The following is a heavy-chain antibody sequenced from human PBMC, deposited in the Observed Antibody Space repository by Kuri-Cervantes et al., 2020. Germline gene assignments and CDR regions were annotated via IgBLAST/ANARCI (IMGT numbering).Heavy chain of an antibody. J-gene: IGHJ4*02. CDR1: GGSISSSSYY. CDR3: ARGPRFRVGAIN. Sequence: GSLRLSCTVSGGSISSSSYYWGWIRQPPGKGLEWIGSIYYSGSTYYNPSLKSRVTISVDTSKNQFSLKLSSVTAADTAVYYCARGPRFRVGAINWGQGTLVTVSS. D-gene: IGHD1-26*01. CDR2: IYYSGST. V-gene: IGHV4-39*07.